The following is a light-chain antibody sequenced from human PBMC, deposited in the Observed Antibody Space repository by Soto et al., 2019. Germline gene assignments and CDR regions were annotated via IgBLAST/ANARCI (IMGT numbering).Light chain of an antibody. Sequence: SVLTQPPSVSGAPGQRVTLSCTGSSSNIGAGYDEPWYQQLPGTAPKLLIYGNSNRPSGVPDRFSGSKSGISASLAITGLQAEDEADYYCQYYDSSLSGWKVFGGGTKLTVL. CDR1: SSNIGAGYD. CDR2: GNS. CDR3: QYYDSSLSGWKV. V-gene: IGLV1-40*01. J-gene: IGLJ2*01.